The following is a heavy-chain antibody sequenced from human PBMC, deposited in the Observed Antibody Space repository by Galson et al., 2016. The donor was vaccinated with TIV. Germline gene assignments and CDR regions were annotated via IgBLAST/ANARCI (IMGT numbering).Heavy chain of an antibody. CDR3: AGRDY. CDR1: GASITSYY. J-gene: IGHJ4*02. Sequence: SETLSLTCTVSGASITSYYWSWIRRPAGKGLEWIGRVYTSGDLNYNPSLRGRVILSVDTSKNQFSLKVTSVTAADTAVYYCAGRDYWGQGILVTVSS. CDR2: VYTSGDL. V-gene: IGHV4-4*07.